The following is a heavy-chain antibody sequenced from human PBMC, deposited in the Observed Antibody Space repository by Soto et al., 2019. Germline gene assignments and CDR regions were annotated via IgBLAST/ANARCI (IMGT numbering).Heavy chain of an antibody. CDR3: ARIRGTDDNNSGYHREKWFDS. D-gene: IGHD3-22*01. CDR1: GFSLRNIRMG. J-gene: IGHJ5*01. CDR2: IFSDDEK. Sequence: QVTLKESGPVLVKPTETLTLTCTVSGFSLRNIRMGVSWIRQPPGKALEWLVHIFSDDEKSYNPSLKNRLAVSEDTSKSQVVLTMTHMDPGDTATYYCARIRGTDDNNSGYHREKWFDSWGQGVLVTVSS. V-gene: IGHV2-26*01.